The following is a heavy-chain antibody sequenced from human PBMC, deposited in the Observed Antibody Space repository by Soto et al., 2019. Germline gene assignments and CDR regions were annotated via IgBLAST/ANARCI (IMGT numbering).Heavy chain of an antibody. CDR1: GDSITNYY. CDR3: GRHLFSDV. J-gene: IGHJ6*02. D-gene: IGHD2-21*01. Sequence: QVQLQESGPGLVKPSETLSLTCTVSGDSITNYYWNWIRQPPGKGLEWIGYFSNSGTTNYNPSLKSRVTISADTSKNQFFVKLTSVTAADMAVYYCGRHLFSDVWGQGTTVTVSS. V-gene: IGHV4-59*08. CDR2: FSNSGTT.